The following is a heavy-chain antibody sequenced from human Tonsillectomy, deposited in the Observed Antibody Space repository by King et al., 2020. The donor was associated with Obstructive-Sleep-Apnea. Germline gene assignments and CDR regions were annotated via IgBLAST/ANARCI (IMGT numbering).Heavy chain of an antibody. D-gene: IGHD3-3*01. CDR1: GFTFSNAW. CDR2: IKSKTDGGTT. J-gene: IGHJ6*02. V-gene: IGHV3-15*01. Sequence: VQLVESGGGLVKPGGSLRLSCAASGFTFSNAWMSWVRQAPGKGLEWVGRIKSKTDGGTTDYAAPVKGRFTISRDDSKNTLYLQMNSLKTEDTAVDYCTTGFYDFWSGPLGYYGMDVWGQGTTVTVSS. CDR3: TTGFYDFWSGPLGYYGMDV.